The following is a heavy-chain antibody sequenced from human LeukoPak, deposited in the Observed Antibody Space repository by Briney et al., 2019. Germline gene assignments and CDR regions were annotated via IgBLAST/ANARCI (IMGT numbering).Heavy chain of an antibody. V-gene: IGHV3-33*08. Sequence: GSLRLSCAASGFTFRNYYMHWVRQAPGKGLEWVAVIWYDGSNKYYADSVKGRFTISRDNSKNTLYLQMNSLRAEDTAVYYCARDRTVVRSGNWFDPWGQGTLVTVSS. CDR2: IWYDGSNK. CDR1: GFTFRNYY. J-gene: IGHJ5*02. CDR3: ARDRTVVRSGNWFDP. D-gene: IGHD4-23*01.